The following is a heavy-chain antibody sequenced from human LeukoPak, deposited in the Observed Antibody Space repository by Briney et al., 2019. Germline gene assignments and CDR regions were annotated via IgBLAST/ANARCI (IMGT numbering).Heavy chain of an antibody. CDR3: AREEDCSGGSCYVVY. D-gene: IGHD2-15*01. CDR2: IYTSGSN. Sequence: KPSETLSLTCTVSGGSISSYYWSWIRQPAGKGLEWIGRIYTSGSNNYNHSLKSRVTMSVDTSKNQFSLKLSSVTAADTAVYYCAREEDCSGGSCYVVYWGQGTLVTVSS. V-gene: IGHV4-4*07. CDR1: GGSISSYY. J-gene: IGHJ4*02.